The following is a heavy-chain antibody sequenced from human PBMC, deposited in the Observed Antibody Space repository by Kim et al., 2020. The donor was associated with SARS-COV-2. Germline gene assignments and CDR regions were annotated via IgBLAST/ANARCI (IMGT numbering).Heavy chain of an antibody. D-gene: IGHD6-13*01. CDR3: ARVGNLLGYSSSWALLTTYYYGMDV. J-gene: IGHJ6*02. V-gene: IGHV7-4-1*02. CDR1: GYTFTSYA. CDR2: INTNTGNP. Sequence: ASVKVSCKASGYTFTSYAMNWVRQAPGQGLEWMGWINTNTGNPTYAQGFTGRFVFSLDTSVSTAYLQISSLKAEDTAVYYCARVGNLLGYSSSWALLTTYYYGMDVWGQGTTVTVSS.